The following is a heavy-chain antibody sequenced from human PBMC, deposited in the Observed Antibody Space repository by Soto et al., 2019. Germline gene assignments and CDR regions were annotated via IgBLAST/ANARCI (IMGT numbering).Heavy chain of an antibody. Sequence: PGGSLRLSCSASGFTFSDYYMSWIRQAPGKGLEWVSYISSTSSYTNYADSVKGRFTISRDNAKNSPYLQMNSLRAEDTAVYYCARGLTYSSSSAFDVWGQGTMVTVSS. D-gene: IGHD6-6*01. CDR3: ARGLTYSSSSAFDV. J-gene: IGHJ3*01. V-gene: IGHV3-11*06. CDR2: ISSTSSYT. CDR1: GFTFSDYY.